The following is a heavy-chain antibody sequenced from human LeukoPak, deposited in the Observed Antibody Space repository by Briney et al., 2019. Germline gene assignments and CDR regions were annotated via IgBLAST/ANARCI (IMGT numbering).Heavy chain of an antibody. CDR3: ARERYYDILTGPVQRHYYGMDV. D-gene: IGHD3-9*01. V-gene: IGHV3-30*04. CDR1: GFTFSSYA. J-gene: IGHJ6*04. Sequence: SGGSLRLYCAASGFTFSSYAMHWVRQAPGKGLEWVAVISYDGSNKYYADSVKGRFTISRDNSKNTLYLQMNSLRAEDTAVYYCARERYYDILTGPVQRHYYGMDVWGKGTTVTVSS. CDR2: ISYDGSNK.